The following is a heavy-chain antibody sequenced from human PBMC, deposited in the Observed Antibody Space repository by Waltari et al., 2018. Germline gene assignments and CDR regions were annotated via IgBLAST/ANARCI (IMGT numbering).Heavy chain of an antibody. D-gene: IGHD6-13*01. CDR3: ATDWRSSWSQDY. Sequence: QVQLVQSGAEVKKPGASVKVSCKVSGYTLTELSMHWVRQAPGKGLEWMGGLDPEDGETIYAQKFQVRVTMTEDTSTDTAYMELSSLRSEDTAVYYCATDWRSSWSQDYWGQGTLVTVSS. V-gene: IGHV1-24*01. CDR1: GYTLTELS. CDR2: LDPEDGET. J-gene: IGHJ4*02.